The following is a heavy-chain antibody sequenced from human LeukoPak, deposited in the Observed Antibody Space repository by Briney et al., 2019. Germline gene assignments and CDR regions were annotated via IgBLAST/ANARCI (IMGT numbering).Heavy chain of an antibody. Sequence: PGRSLRLSCAASGFTFSSYAMHWVRQAPGKGLEWVAVISYDGSNKYYADSVKGRFTISRDNSKNTLYLQMNSLRAEDTAVYYCARDGPSRGIVVGVDYWGQGTLVTVSS. CDR1: GFTFSSYA. CDR3: ARDGPSRGIVVGVDY. J-gene: IGHJ4*02. V-gene: IGHV3-30-3*01. D-gene: IGHD3-22*01. CDR2: ISYDGSNK.